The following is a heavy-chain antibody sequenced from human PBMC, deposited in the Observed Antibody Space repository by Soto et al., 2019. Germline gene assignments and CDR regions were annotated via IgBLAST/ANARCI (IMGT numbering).Heavy chain of an antibody. CDR2: IYYSGST. CDR3: ARDGFFGRSGYFDY. CDR1: DDSISSGDYY. J-gene: IGHJ4*02. D-gene: IGHD3-3*01. Sequence: SETLSLTCTVSDDSISSGDYYWNWIRQAPGKGLQWIGNIYYSGSTDYSPSLRGRVFISMDTSKNQFSLRLSSVTAADTAVYYCARDGFFGRSGYFDYWGKGILVTVS. V-gene: IGHV4-30-4*01.